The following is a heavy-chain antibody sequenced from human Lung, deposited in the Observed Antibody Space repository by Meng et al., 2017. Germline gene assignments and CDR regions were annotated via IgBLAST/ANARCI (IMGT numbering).Heavy chain of an antibody. CDR2: INHSGST. CDR1: GGSFSDYY. Sequence: QVKLQRWGAGLLKPSETLSLTCVVSGGSFSDYYWSWIRQPSGKGLEWIGEINHSGSTNYNPSLESRATISVDTSQNNLSLKLSSVTAADSAVYYCARGPTTMAHDFDYWGQGTLVTVSS. V-gene: IGHV4-34*01. J-gene: IGHJ4*02. D-gene: IGHD4-11*01. CDR3: ARGPTTMAHDFDY.